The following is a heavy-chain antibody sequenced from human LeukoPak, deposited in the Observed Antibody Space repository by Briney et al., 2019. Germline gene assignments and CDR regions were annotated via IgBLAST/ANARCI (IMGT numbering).Heavy chain of an antibody. CDR3: ARDGLPYYDFWSGYSHWFDP. CDR1: GFTFSSYW. V-gene: IGHV3-7*05. D-gene: IGHD3-3*01. J-gene: IGHJ5*02. CDR2: IKQDGSEK. Sequence: GGSLRLSCAASGFTFSSYWMSWVRQAPGKGLEWVANIKQDGSEKYYVDSVKGRFTISRDSAKNSLYLQMNSLRAEDTAVYYCARDGLPYYDFWSGYSHWFDPWGQGTLVTVSS.